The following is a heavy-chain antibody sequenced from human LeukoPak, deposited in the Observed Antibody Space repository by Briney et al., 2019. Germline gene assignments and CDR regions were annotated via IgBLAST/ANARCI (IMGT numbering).Heavy chain of an antibody. CDR2: INPNSGGT. CDR1: GYTFTGYY. J-gene: IGHJ4*02. V-gene: IGHV1-2*02. D-gene: IGHD3-10*01. Sequence: ASVKVSCKASGYTFTGYYMHWVRQAPRRQGLEWMGWINPNSGGTHYAQKFQGRVTITMDTSISTACMELSRLRSDDTAVYYCARTSSSGDCFDYWGQGTLVIVSS. CDR3: ARTSSSGDCFDY.